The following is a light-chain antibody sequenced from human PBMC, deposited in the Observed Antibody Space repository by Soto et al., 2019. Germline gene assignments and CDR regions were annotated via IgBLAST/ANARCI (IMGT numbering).Light chain of an antibody. CDR1: QSISSY. CDR2: AAS. Sequence: DIQMTQSPSSLSASVVYIFTIPWRSSQSISSYLNWYQQKPGKAPKLLIYAASSLQSGVPSRFSGSGSGTDFTLTISSLQPEDFATYYCQQSYSTPITFGQGTRLEIK. V-gene: IGKV1-39*01. CDR3: QQSYSTPIT. J-gene: IGKJ5*01.